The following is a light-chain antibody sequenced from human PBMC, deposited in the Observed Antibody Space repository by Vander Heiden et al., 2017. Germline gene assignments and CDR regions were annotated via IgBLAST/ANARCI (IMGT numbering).Light chain of an antibody. CDR1: QGNSSY. Sequence: AIRMTQSPSSFSASRGDRVTITCRASQGNSSYLAWYQQKPGKAPKLLIYAASTLQSGVPSRFSGSGYGTNFTLTISCLQSEDFAPYYCQQDYSYPPLTFGGGTKVEVK. V-gene: IGKV1-8*01. CDR2: AAS. J-gene: IGKJ4*01. CDR3: QQDYSYPPLT.